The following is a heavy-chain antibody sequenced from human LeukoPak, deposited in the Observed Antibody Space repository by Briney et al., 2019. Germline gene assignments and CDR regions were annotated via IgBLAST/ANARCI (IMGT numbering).Heavy chain of an antibody. D-gene: IGHD3-22*01. CDR2: IYYSGST. Sequence: PSETLSLTCTVSGGSISSGGYYWSWIRQHPGKGLEWIGYIYYSGSTYYNPSLKSRVTISVDTSKNQFSLKLSSVTAADTAVYYCARGATYYYDSSGYYPNWFDPWGQGTLVTVSS. J-gene: IGHJ5*02. CDR3: ARGATYYYDSSGYYPNWFDP. CDR1: GGSISSGGYY. V-gene: IGHV4-31*03.